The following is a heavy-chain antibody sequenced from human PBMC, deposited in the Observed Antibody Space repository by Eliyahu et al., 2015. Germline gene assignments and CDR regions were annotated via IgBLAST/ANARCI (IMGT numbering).Heavy chain of an antibody. CDR2: INVRGGST. Sequence: QVQLVQSGAEVKKPGASVKVSCKASGYTFTRYYKHGVRQAPGQGLDWMGIINVRGGSTTYAQKFQGRVTMTRDTSTGTLYMELSSLRSDDTAVYYCAREAGDNPLPTPQFDYWGQGTPVTVSS. CDR3: AREAGDNPLPTPQFDY. J-gene: IGHJ4*02. V-gene: IGHV1-46*01. D-gene: IGHD1-14*01. CDR1: GYTFTRYY.